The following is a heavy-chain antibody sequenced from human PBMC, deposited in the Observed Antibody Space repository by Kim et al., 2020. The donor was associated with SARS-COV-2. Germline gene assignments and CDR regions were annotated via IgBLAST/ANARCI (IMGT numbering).Heavy chain of an antibody. J-gene: IGHJ4*02. V-gene: IGHV3-23*01. D-gene: IGHD5-12*01. Sequence: GGSLRLSCAVSGFPFSNYAMSWVRQAPGEGLEWVSVSCPGGGNTYYADSVRGRFTISRDNPKNTLYLQMNSLTTDDTAVYYCARDGTITLVRGCFNYWGQGTLVTVSS. CDR1: GFPFSNYA. CDR2: SCPGGGNT. CDR3: ARDGTITLVRGCFNY.